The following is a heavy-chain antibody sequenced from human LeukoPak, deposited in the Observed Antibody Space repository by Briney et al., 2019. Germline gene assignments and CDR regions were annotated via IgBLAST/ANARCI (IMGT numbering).Heavy chain of an antibody. CDR3: ATWRYCYVCHCFGYYDMVF. V-gene: IGHV4-39*01. D-gene: IGHD3-16*02. Sequence: PSETLSLTCTVSGGSIRTSSYYWGWIRQPPGKGLEWIGSIYYSGSTYFNPSLKSRVTISVDTSKNQFSLMLSSVTAADTAVYYCATWRYCYVCHCFGYYDMVFWGWGPRVTVSS. CDR1: GGSIRTSSYY. CDR2: IYYSGST. J-gene: IGHJ6*03.